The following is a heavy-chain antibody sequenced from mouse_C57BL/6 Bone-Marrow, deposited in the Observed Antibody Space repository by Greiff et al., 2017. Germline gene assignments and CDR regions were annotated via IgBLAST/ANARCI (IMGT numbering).Heavy chain of an antibody. D-gene: IGHD2-1*01. CDR2: IDPETGGT. CDR1: GYTFTDYE. CDR3: TRSRVLLCDY. V-gene: IGHV1-15*01. Sequence: VQLQQSGAELVRPGASVTLSCTASGYTFTDYEMHWVQQTPVHGLEWIGAIDPETGGTAYTQKFKGKDILTADKSSSTAYMELRSLTSEDSAVYCCTRSRVLLCDYWGQGTTLTVSS. J-gene: IGHJ2*01.